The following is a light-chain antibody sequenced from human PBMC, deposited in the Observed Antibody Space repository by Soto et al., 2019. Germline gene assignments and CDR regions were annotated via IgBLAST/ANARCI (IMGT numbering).Light chain of an antibody. V-gene: IGKV3-15*01. Sequence: EIVMTQSPATLSVSPGEGATLSCRASQSVTSNLAWYQQRPGQAPRLLVYGASTRAAGIAARFSGSGSGTEVTLTISSLQSEDFAVYYCQQYHKWPLTFGGGSKVEL. CDR1: QSVTSN. J-gene: IGKJ4*01. CDR3: QQYHKWPLT. CDR2: GAS.